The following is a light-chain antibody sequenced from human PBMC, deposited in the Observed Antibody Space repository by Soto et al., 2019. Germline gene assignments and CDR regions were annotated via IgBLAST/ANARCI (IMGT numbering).Light chain of an antibody. CDR3: CSYAGSSTWV. V-gene: IGLV2-11*01. J-gene: IGLJ3*02. CDR2: DVI. Sequence: QSALTQPRSVSGSPGQSVTISCSGTGSDVGGYEYVSWYQQHPGEPPTLIIYDVIKRPSGVPDRFSGSKSGNTASLTISGLQAEDEAEYYCCSYAGSSTWVFGGGTKLTVL. CDR1: GSDVGGYEY.